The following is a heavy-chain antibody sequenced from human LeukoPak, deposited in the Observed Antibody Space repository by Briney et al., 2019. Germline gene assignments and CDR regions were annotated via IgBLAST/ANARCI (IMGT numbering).Heavy chain of an antibody. D-gene: IGHD2-21*01. CDR1: GGSTSIYL. J-gene: IGHJ4*02. CDR2: IYTSGST. V-gene: IGHV4-4*07. Sequence: PETPSLTSTVSGGSTSIYLWSWIRQPAGKGLEWIGRIYTSGSTNYNPSLKSRVTMSVDTSKNQFSLKLSSVTAADTAVYYCARDVVIGEYYFDYWGQGTLVTVSS. CDR3: ARDVVIGEYYFDY.